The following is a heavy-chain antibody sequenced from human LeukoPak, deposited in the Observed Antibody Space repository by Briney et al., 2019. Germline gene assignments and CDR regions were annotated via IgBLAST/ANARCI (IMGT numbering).Heavy chain of an antibody. Sequence: GGSLRLSCAASGFSFSSYGMHWVRQAPGKGLEWVAVISYDGNKEYYVDSVKGRFTISRDNSKNMLYLQMDSLRAEDTAVYHCARERATSTSTWSFDFWGQGTLVTVSS. D-gene: IGHD2-2*01. V-gene: IGHV3-30*03. CDR1: GFSFSSYG. CDR2: ISYDGNKE. J-gene: IGHJ4*02. CDR3: ARERATSTSTWSFDF.